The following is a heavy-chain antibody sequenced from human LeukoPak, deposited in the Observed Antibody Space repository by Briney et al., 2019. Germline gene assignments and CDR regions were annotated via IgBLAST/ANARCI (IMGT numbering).Heavy chain of an antibody. D-gene: IGHD4-17*01. J-gene: IGHJ4*02. V-gene: IGHV3-64D*06. CDR2: ISSDGDNT. CDR1: GFIFSNYG. CDR3: LRVNKYGDRNPYWFGY. Sequence: QPGGSPRLSCSASGFIFSNYGMYWVRQAPGKGLEFVSAISSDGDNTFYADSVKGRFTISRDNSKNTLYLQTSSLRGEDTTVYFCLRVNKYGDRNPYWFGYGGQGTLVTVSS.